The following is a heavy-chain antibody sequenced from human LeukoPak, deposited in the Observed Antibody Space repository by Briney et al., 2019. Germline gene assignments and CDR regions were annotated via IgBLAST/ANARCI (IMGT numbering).Heavy chain of an antibody. Sequence: PSETLSLTCTVSGGSISSYYWSWVRQPPGKGLEWIGYIYYSGSTNYNPSLKSRVTISVDTSKNQFSLKLSSVTAADTAVYYCARDPRPYYYDSSGYTSHFDYWGQGTLVTVSS. J-gene: IGHJ4*02. V-gene: IGHV4-59*01. CDR3: ARDPRPYYYDSSGYTSHFDY. CDR2: IYYSGST. CDR1: GGSISSYY. D-gene: IGHD3-22*01.